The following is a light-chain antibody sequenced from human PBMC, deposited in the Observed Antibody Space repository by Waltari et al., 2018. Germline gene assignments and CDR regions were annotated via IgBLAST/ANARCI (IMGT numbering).Light chain of an antibody. Sequence: EIVLTQSPATLSLSPGQRGTLSCRASQSVGGNLAWYQQKPGQAPRLLIYDASNRASGIPARFSGSASWTDFTRTISSLEPEDFAVYYCQQRRTRPSITFGQGTRLEI. V-gene: IGKV3-11*01. J-gene: IGKJ5*01. CDR3: QQRRTRPSIT. CDR2: DAS. CDR1: QSVGGN.